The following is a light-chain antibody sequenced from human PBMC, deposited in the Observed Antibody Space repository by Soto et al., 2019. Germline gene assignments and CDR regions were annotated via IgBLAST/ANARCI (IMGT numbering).Light chain of an antibody. CDR1: QRVLFSPNKKNY. CDR2: WAS. J-gene: IGKJ4*01. V-gene: IGKV4-1*01. CDR3: QQYYTAPFS. Sequence: DIVMTQYPDSLAVSLGESATINCKSSQRVLFSPNKKNYLDWYRQKPQQPPELLIHWASTREPGVPDRFSGSGSGADFTLTISSLQAEDVAIYYCQQYYTAPFSFGGGTKVQIK.